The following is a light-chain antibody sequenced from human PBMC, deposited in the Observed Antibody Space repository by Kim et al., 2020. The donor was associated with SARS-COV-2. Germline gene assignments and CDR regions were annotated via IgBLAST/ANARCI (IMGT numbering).Light chain of an antibody. CDR2: WAA. J-gene: IGKJ4*01. Sequence: ANINCKSSQSVLSSANNKNFLAWYQQRPGQPPRMLSYWAATRESGVPDRFSGSGSGTDFTLTISSLQAEDVAVYYCQQYYSVPLAFGGGTKVDIK. V-gene: IGKV4-1*01. CDR3: QQYYSVPLA. CDR1: QSVLSSANNKNF.